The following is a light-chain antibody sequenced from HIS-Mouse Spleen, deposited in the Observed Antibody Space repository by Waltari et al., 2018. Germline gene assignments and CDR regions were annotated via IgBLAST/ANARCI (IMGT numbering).Light chain of an antibody. CDR2: DVS. V-gene: IGLV2-11*01. Sequence: QSALTPPRSVSGSPGQSVPISCTGTSSDVGGYNSVSWYQQPPGKAPKLMIYDVSKRPSGVPDRFSGSKSGNTASLTISGLQAEDEADYYCCSYAGSYTWVFGGGTKLTVL. CDR3: CSYAGSYTWV. CDR1: SSDVGGYNS. J-gene: IGLJ3*02.